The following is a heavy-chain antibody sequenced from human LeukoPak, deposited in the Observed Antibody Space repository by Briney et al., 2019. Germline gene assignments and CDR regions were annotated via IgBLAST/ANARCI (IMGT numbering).Heavy chain of an antibody. D-gene: IGHD3-22*01. CDR1: GYTFTNYV. V-gene: IGHV1-8*02. CDR3: ARVRSGITMIVVVLDY. Sequence: ASVKVSCKASGYTFTNYVISWVRQAPGQGLEWMGWMNPNSGNTGYAQKFQGRVTMTRNTSISTAYMELSSLRSEDTAVYYCARVRSGITMIVVVLDYWGQGTLVTVSS. CDR2: MNPNSGNT. J-gene: IGHJ4*02.